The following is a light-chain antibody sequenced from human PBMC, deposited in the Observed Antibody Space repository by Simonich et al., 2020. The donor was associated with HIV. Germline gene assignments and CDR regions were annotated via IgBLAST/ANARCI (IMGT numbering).Light chain of an antibody. CDR2: WTS. V-gene: IGKV4-1*01. CDR1: QSVLYSSNNKNY. Sequence: DIVMTQSPDSLAVSLGERATINCKSSQSVLYSSNNKNYLAWYQQKPGQPPKLLIYWTSTRESGVPDRFSGSGSGTHFTLTISSLQAEDAAIYYCQQYHSAPYTFGQGTKLEIQ. CDR3: QQYHSAPYT. J-gene: IGKJ2*01.